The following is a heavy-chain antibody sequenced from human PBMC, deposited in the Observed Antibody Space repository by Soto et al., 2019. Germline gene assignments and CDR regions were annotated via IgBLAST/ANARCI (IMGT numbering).Heavy chain of an antibody. CDR3: AFMPTSPDDYLGVSDAFDI. CDR1: GFTFDDYT. D-gene: IGHD7-27*01. Sequence: GGSLRLSCAASGFTFDDYTMHWVRQAPGKGLEWVSLISWDGGSTYFADSVKGRFTISRDNSKNSLYLQMNSLRTEDTALYYCAFMPTSPDDYLGVSDAFDIWGQGTMVTVSS. J-gene: IGHJ3*02. CDR2: ISWDGGST. V-gene: IGHV3-43*01.